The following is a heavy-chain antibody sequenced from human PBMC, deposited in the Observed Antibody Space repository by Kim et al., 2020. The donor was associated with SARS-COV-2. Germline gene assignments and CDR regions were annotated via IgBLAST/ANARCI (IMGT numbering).Heavy chain of an antibody. CDR2: ISYDGSNK. CDR3: AKGPFDP. CDR1: GFTFSSYG. J-gene: IGHJ5*02. V-gene: IGHV3-30*18. Sequence: SLRLSCAASGFTFSSYGMHWVRQAPGKGLEWVAVISYDGSNKYYADSVKGRFTISRDNSKNTLYLQMNSLRAEDTAVYYCAKGPFDPWGQGTLVTVSS.